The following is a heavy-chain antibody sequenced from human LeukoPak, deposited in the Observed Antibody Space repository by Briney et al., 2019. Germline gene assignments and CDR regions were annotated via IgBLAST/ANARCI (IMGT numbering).Heavy chain of an antibody. CDR3: ARPHGAAGLD. D-gene: IGHD4-17*01. CDR2: IYYSGST. V-gene: IGHV4-39*01. CDR1: GGSISSSSYY. Sequence: SETLSLTCTVSGGSISSSSYYWGWIRQPPGKGLEGIGSIYYSGSTYYNPSLKSRVTISVDTSKNQFTLKLSSVTAADTAVYYCARPHGAAGLDWGQGTLVTVSS. J-gene: IGHJ4*02.